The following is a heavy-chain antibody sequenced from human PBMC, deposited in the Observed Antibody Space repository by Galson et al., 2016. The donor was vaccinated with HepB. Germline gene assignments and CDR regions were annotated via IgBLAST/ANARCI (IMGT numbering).Heavy chain of an antibody. J-gene: IGHJ6*02. D-gene: IGHD3-3*01. Sequence: TLSLTCTLSGGSVSSRSYCWTWIRQQPGKGLEWIGYSYSNGDTSYNPSLQSRATIPVDTSNDQFSLRLISATAADTAVYFCARDRRNDYFGVVSGTYYYYGMDVWGPGTTVTV. CDR3: ARDRRNDYFGVVSGTYYYYGMDV. CDR1: GGSVSSRSYC. CDR2: SYSNGDT. V-gene: IGHV4-31*03.